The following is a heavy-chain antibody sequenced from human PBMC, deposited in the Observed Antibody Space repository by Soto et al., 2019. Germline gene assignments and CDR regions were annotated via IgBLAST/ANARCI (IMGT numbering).Heavy chain of an antibody. CDR2: IYYSGST. CDR3: PGEHCMRCLCTVSAFLLGRSSDL. V-gene: IGHV4-59*12. Sequence: RCIRQQKGKGLVWIGYIYYSGSTNYNPSLKSRVTISVDTSKNQFSLKLSSVTAADTAVYYFPGEHCMRCLCTVSAFLLGRSSDL. J-gene: IGHJ2*01. D-gene: IGHD4-17*01.